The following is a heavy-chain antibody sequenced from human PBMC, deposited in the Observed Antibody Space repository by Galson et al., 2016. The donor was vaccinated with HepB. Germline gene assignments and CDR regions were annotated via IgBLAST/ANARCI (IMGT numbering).Heavy chain of an antibody. Sequence: QSGAEVKKAGESLKISCEGSRDDFTTSWIGWVRQMPGKGLEWMGLIYPDDSDARYSPSFQGQVTISADKSTRTAYLQWSSLKASDTGMYYCARLVGGFGYFDYWGQGTLVTVSS. J-gene: IGHJ4*02. V-gene: IGHV5-51*01. CDR2: IYPDDSDA. D-gene: IGHD2-15*01. CDR3: ARLVGGFGYFDY. CDR1: RDDFTTSW.